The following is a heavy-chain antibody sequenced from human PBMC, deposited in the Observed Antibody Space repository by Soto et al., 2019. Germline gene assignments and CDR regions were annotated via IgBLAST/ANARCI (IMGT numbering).Heavy chain of an antibody. CDR1: GGSISSGGYY. Sequence: QVQLQESGPGLVKPSQTLSLTCTVSGGSISSGGYYWSWIRQHPGKGLEWIGYIYYSGSTYYNPSLKCRVTISVDTSKHQFSLKLSSVTAADTAVYYCASQDYGDYVLEFWGQGTLVTVSS. D-gene: IGHD4-17*01. CDR2: IYYSGST. J-gene: IGHJ4*02. V-gene: IGHV4-31*03. CDR3: ASQDYGDYVLEF.